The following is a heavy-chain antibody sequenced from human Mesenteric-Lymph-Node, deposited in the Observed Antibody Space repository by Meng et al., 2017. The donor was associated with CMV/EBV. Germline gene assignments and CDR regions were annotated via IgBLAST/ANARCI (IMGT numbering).Heavy chain of an antibody. J-gene: IGHJ4*02. D-gene: IGHD2/OR15-2a*01. CDR3: ARNFSITSDY. CDR1: EYTLRNHG. V-gene: IGHV1-18*01. Sequence: VSCKASEYTLRNHGVSWVRQAPGQGLEWMGYISAYSVYTNYAQNFQGRVTMTTDISTNTAYLELRSLTSDDTAVYYCARNFSITSDYWGQGTLVTVSS. CDR2: ISAYSVYT.